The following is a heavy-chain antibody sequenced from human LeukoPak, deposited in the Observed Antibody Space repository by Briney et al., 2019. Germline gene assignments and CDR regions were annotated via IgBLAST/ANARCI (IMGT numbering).Heavy chain of an antibody. CDR1: GFTFSSYS. CDR2: ISSSSSHI. CDR3: ARDSGIAVAGSLDY. V-gene: IGHV3-21*01. J-gene: IGHJ4*02. D-gene: IGHD6-19*01. Sequence: GGSLRLSCAASGFTFSSYSMNWVRQAPGKGLEWVSSISSSSSHIYYADSVKGRFTISRDNAKNSLYLQMNSLRAEDTAVYYCARDSGIAVAGSLDYWGQGTLVTVSS.